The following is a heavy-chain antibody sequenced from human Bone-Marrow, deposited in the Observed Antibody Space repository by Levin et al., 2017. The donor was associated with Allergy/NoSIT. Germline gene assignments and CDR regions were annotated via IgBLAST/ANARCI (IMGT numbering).Heavy chain of an antibody. CDR2: ISYDGSNK. D-gene: IGHD2-21*01. CDR1: GFTFSSYA. CDR3: ARDMEIAGYFDL. J-gene: IGHJ2*01. V-gene: IGHV3-30-3*01. Sequence: PGGSLRLSCAASGFTFSSYAMHWVRQAPGKGLEWVAVISYDGSNKYYADSVKGRFTISRDNSKNTLYLQMNSLRAEDTAVYYCARDMEIAGYFDLWGRGTLVTVSS.